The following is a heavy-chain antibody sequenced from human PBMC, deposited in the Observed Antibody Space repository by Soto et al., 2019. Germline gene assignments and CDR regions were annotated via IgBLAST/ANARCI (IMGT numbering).Heavy chain of an antibody. V-gene: IGHV3-23*01. CDR2: ISATGGGT. CDR3: AKDRRAGGNSAFYFDF. Sequence: PGGSLRLSCAASGFTFSNYGMSWVRQAPGKGLEWVSLISATGGGTYYADSVKGRFTISRDNSHNTLYLQVHSLTAEDTAVYYCAKDRRAGGNSAFYFDFWGQGAQVTVSS. CDR1: GFTFSNYG. J-gene: IGHJ4*02. D-gene: IGHD3-16*01.